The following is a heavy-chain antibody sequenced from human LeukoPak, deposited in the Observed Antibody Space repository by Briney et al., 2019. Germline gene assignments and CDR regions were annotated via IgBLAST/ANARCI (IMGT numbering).Heavy chain of an antibody. CDR1: GYTFTSYA. CDR2: INTNTGNP. CDR3: ARGPIPYYYGSGSRGRWFDP. J-gene: IGHJ5*02. D-gene: IGHD3-10*01. V-gene: IGHV7-4-1*02. Sequence: ASVKVSCKASGYTFTSYAMNWVRQAPGQGLEWMGWINTNTGNPTYAQGFTGRFVFSLDTSVSTAYLQISSLKAEDTAVYYCARGPIPYYYGSGSRGRWFDPWGQGTLVTVSS.